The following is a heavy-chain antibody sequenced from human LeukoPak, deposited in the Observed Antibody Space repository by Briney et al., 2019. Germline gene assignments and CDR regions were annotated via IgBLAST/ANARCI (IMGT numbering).Heavy chain of an antibody. J-gene: IGHJ4*02. CDR1: GFTFSSYA. D-gene: IGHD4-17*01. Sequence: GGSLRLSCAASGFTFSSYAMTWVRQAPGKGLEWVSGISDTDRSTYYADSVKGRFTISRSNSKSTLYLQMNSLRDEDTAVYYCAKVLRGLAYYGDYRDWGQGTLVTVSS. V-gene: IGHV3-23*01. CDR3: AKVLRGLAYYGDYRD. CDR2: ISDTDRST.